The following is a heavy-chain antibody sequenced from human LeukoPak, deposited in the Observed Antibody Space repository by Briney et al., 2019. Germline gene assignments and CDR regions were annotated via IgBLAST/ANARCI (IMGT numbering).Heavy chain of an antibody. Sequence: GASVKVSCKASGYTFTTYWIAWVRQMPGKGLEWMGVIYPGDPDTGYSPSFQGQVTISADKSISTAYLQWSSLKASDTAMYYCAVLTDGAFDYWGQGTLVTVSS. D-gene: IGHD3-10*01. V-gene: IGHV5-51*01. CDR2: IYPGDPDT. CDR3: AVLTDGAFDY. CDR1: GYTFTTYW. J-gene: IGHJ4*02.